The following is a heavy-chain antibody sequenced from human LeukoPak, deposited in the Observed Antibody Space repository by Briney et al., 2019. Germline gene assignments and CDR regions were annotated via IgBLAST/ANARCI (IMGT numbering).Heavy chain of an antibody. D-gene: IGHD4-17*01. J-gene: IGHJ4*02. CDR1: GFTFSSYG. V-gene: IGHV3-30*18. CDR3: AKANGDQGELVYYFDY. Sequence: GGSLRLSCAASGFTFSSYGMHWVRQAPGKGLEWVAVTSYDGSNKYYADSVKGRFAISRDNSKNTLYLQMNSLRAEDTAVYYCAKANGDQGELVYYFDYWGQGTLVTVSS. CDR2: TSYDGSNK.